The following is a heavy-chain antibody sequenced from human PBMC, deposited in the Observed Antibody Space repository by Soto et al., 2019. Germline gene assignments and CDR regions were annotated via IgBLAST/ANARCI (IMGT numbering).Heavy chain of an antibody. CDR3: AKDPAHCYGSGSYDSYPDY. CDR2: ISYDGSNK. CDR1: GFTFSSYG. D-gene: IGHD3-10*01. V-gene: IGHV3-30*18. Sequence: QVQLVESGGGVVQPGRSLRLSCAASGFTFSSYGMHWVRQAPGKGLEWVAVISYDGSNKYYADSVKGRFTISRDNSKXXLYXQMKSLRAEDTAVYYCAKDPAHCYGSGSYDSYPDYWGQGTLVTVSS. J-gene: IGHJ4*02.